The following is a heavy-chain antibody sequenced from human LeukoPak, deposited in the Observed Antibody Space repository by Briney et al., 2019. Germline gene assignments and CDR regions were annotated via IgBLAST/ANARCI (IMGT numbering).Heavy chain of an antibody. V-gene: IGHV3-21*01. CDR1: GFTFSNYS. Sequence: GGSLRLSCAASGFTFSNYSMSWVRQAPGKGLEWVSSVTSRSSHIYYADSVRGRFTISRDNAKKSLYLQMNSLRAEDTAVYYCARAGGIESAFDWGQGTLVTVSS. J-gene: IGHJ4*02. CDR2: VTSRSSHI. D-gene: IGHD5-12*01. CDR3: ARAGGIESAFD.